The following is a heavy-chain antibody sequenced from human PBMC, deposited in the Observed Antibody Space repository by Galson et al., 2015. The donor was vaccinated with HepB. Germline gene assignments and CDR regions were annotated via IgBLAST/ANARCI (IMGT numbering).Heavy chain of an antibody. J-gene: IGHJ6*02. CDR3: ASLYNWNYEEAFGDYYYYGMDV. D-gene: IGHD1-7*01. V-gene: IGHV3-21*01. Sequence: SLRLSCAASGFTFSSYSMNWVRQAPGKGLEWVSSISSSSSYIYYADSVKGRFTISRDNAKNSLYLQMNSLRAEDTAVYYCASLYNWNYEEAFGDYYYYGMDVWGQGTTVTVSS. CDR2: ISSSSSYI. CDR1: GFTFSSYS.